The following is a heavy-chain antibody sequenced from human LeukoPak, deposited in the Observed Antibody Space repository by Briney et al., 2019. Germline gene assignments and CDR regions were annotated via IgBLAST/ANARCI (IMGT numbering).Heavy chain of an antibody. V-gene: IGHV1-18*01. J-gene: IGHJ3*02. Sequence: ASVKVSCKASGYTFANYGISWVRQTPGQGLEWMGWISAYNGNTNYAQKLQGRVTMTTDTSTSTAYMELRSLRSDDTAVYYCARKSYYDSSYYSRRNDAFDIWGQGTMVTVSS. CDR2: ISAYNGNT. CDR3: ARKSYYDSSYYSRRNDAFDI. D-gene: IGHD3-22*01. CDR1: GYTFANYG.